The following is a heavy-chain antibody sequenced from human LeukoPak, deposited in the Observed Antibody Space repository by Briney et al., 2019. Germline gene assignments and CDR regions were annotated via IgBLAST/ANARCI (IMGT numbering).Heavy chain of an antibody. J-gene: IGHJ4*02. CDR1: GFTFSSYA. CDR3: AKDDSIWFGESLDY. D-gene: IGHD3-10*01. V-gene: IGHV3-23*01. CDR2: ISGSGGST. Sequence: GGSLRLSCAASGFTFSSYAMSWVRQAPGKGLEWVSAISGSGGSTYYADSVKGRFTISRDNSKNTLYLQMNSLRAVDTAVYYCAKDDSIWFGESLDYWGQGTLVTVSS.